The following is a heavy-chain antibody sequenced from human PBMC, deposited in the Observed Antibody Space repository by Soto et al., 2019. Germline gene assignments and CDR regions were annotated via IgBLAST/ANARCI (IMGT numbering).Heavy chain of an antibody. D-gene: IGHD6-13*01. CDR3: ARDLAAAGRLYGMDV. V-gene: IGHV1-3*01. CDR1: GYTFTSYA. Sequence: QVQLVQSGAEVKKPGASVKVSCKASGYTFTSYAMNWVRQAPGQSLEWMGWINAGNGNTKYSQKFQGRVTITRDTSASTAYMELSSLRSEDTAVYYCARDLAAAGRLYGMDVWGQGTTVTVSS. J-gene: IGHJ6*02. CDR2: INAGNGNT.